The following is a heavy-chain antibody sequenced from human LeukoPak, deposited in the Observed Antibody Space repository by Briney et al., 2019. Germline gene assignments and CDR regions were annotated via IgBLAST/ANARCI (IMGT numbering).Heavy chain of an antibody. CDR2: IYYSGST. V-gene: IGHV4-39*07. J-gene: IGHJ4*02. CDR3: ASSPDFWSGLDFDY. CDR1: GGSISSSSYY. Sequence: PSETLSLTCTVSGGSISSSSYYWGWIRQPPGKGLEWIGSIYYSGSTYYNPSLKSRVTISVDTSKNQFSLKLSSETAADTAVYYCASSPDFWSGLDFDYWGQGTLVTVSS. D-gene: IGHD3-3*01.